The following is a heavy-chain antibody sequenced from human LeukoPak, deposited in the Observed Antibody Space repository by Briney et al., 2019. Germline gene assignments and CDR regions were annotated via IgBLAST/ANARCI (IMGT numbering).Heavy chain of an antibody. Sequence: ASVKVSCKASGYTFTGYYMHWVRQAPGQGLEWMGWISAYNGNTNYAQKLQGRVTMTTDTSTSTAYMELRSLRSDDTAVYYCARGAGIAAAGTFDYWGQGTLVTVSS. CDR2: ISAYNGNT. CDR3: ARGAGIAAAGTFDY. CDR1: GYTFTGYY. J-gene: IGHJ4*02. D-gene: IGHD6-13*01. V-gene: IGHV1-18*04.